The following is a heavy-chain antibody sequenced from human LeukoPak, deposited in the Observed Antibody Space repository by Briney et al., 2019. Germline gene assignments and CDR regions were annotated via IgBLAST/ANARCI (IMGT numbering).Heavy chain of an antibody. V-gene: IGHV1-69*05. CDR1: GGTFSSYA. Sequence: SVKVSCKASGGTFSSYAISWVRQAPGQGLEWMGGIIPIFGTANYAQKFQGRVTITTDESTSTAYMELSSLRSEDTAVYYRARGQGRYRTSAYFQHWGQGTLVTVSS. J-gene: IGHJ1*01. D-gene: IGHD6-13*01. CDR3: ARGQGRYRTSAYFQH. CDR2: IIPIFGTA.